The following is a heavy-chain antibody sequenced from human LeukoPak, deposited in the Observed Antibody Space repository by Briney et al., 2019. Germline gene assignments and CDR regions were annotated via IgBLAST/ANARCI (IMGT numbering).Heavy chain of an antibody. J-gene: IGHJ4*02. D-gene: IGHD2-2*01. CDR1: GGSISSYY. V-gene: IGHV4-34*01. Sequence: SETLSLTCTISGGSISSYYWSWIRQPPGKGLEWIGEINHSGSTNYNPSLKSRVTISVDTSKNQFSLKLSSVTAADTAVYYCARRKSLYCSSTSCYEGSFDYWGQGTLVTVSS. CDR2: INHSGST. CDR3: ARRKSLYCSSTSCYEGSFDY.